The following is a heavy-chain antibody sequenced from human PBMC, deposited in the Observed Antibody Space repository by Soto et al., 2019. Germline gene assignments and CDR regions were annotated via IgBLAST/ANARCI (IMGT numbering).Heavy chain of an antibody. V-gene: IGHV4-34*01. CDR3: ARGMGVVVPAAIRYYYYGMDV. D-gene: IGHD2-2*02. J-gene: IGHJ6*02. CDR1: GGSFSGYY. CDR2: INHSGST. Sequence: QVQLQQWGAGLLKPSETLSLTCAVYGGSFSGYYWSWIRQPPGKGLEWIGEINHSGSTNYNPSLKRRVTISVDTSKNQFSLKLSSVTAADTAVYYCARGMGVVVPAAIRYYYYGMDVWGQGTTVTVSS.